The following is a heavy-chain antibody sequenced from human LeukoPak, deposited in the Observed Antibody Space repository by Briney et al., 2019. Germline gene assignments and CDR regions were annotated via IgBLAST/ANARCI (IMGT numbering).Heavy chain of an antibody. D-gene: IGHD2-8*01. V-gene: IGHV3-30*02. CDR2: IRFDGGNK. CDR3: AKDAPCTNGVCALSG. Sequence: AGGSLRLSCAASGFTFSSYAMSWVRQAPGKGLEWVAFIRFDGGNKYYADSVKGRFTISRDNSRNTLYLQMNSLRPEDTAVYYCAKDAPCTNGVCALSGWGQGTLVTVPS. CDR1: GFTFSSYA. J-gene: IGHJ4*02.